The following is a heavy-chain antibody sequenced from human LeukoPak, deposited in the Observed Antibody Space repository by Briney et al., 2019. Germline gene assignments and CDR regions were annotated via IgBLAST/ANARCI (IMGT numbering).Heavy chain of an antibody. D-gene: IGHD1-26*01. Sequence: GGSLRLSCAPSGFTFSSYAMSWVRQAPGKGLEWVSGISSGGSGIYYADSVKGRFTISRDNSKNTLNLQMNSLRVEDTAVYYCAKKGLVGATDLRAFDYWGQGTLVTVSS. CDR2: ISSGGSGI. CDR3: AKKGLVGATDLRAFDY. CDR1: GFTFSSYA. J-gene: IGHJ4*02. V-gene: IGHV3-23*01.